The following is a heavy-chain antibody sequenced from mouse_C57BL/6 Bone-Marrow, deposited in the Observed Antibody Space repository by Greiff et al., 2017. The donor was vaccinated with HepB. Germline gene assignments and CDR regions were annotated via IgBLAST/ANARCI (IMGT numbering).Heavy chain of an antibody. CDR2: ISSGGSYT. D-gene: IGHD1-1*01. CDR1: GFTFSSYG. J-gene: IGHJ1*03. CDR3: ARDGSSPHWYVDV. Sequence: EVQGVESGGDLVKPGGSLKLSCAASGFTFSSYGMSWVRQTPDKRLEWVATISSGGSYTYYPDSVKGRFTISRDNAKNTLYLQMRSLKSEDTAMYYCARDGSSPHWYVDVWGTGTTVTVSS. V-gene: IGHV5-6*01.